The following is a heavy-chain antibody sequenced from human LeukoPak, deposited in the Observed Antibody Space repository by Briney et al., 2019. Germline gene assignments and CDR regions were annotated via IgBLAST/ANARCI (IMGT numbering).Heavy chain of an antibody. V-gene: IGHV4-59*01. D-gene: IGHD1-1*01. J-gene: IGHJ5*02. CDR1: GGXISSYY. Sequence: SETLSLTCTVSGGXISSYYCSRIRQPPGKGLEWIGYISYSGSTNFNPFLKSRVTISVDTSKNQFSLKLSSVTAADTAVYYCAREGTAGTNLNWFDPWGQGTLVTVSS. CDR3: AREGTAGTNLNWFDP. CDR2: ISYSGST.